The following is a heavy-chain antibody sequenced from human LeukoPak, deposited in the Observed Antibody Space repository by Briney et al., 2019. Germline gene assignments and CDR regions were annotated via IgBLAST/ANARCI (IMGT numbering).Heavy chain of an antibody. V-gene: IGHV4-30-4*07. CDR3: ARVGKQWLVLRGWFDP. D-gene: IGHD6-19*01. Sequence: SETLSLTCDVSGDSISSGGYSWSWVRQPPGKGLEWIGYIYSSGRSYYNPSLKSRVTISVDTSKNQFSLKLSSVTAADTAVYYCARVGKQWLVLRGWFDPWGQGTLVTVSS. CDR2: IYSSGRS. J-gene: IGHJ5*02. CDR1: GDSISSGGYS.